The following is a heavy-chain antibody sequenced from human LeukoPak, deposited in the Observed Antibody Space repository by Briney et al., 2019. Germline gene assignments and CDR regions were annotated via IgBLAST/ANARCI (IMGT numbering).Heavy chain of an antibody. Sequence: ASVKVSCKASGYTFNGYYMHWVRQAPGQGLEWMGWINPNSGGTNYAQKFQGRVTMTRDTSISTAYMELSSLRSEDTAVYYCAREGELLWFGDHYFDYWGQGTLVTVSS. CDR1: GYTFNGYY. V-gene: IGHV1-2*02. J-gene: IGHJ4*02. CDR2: INPNSGGT. D-gene: IGHD3-10*01. CDR3: AREGELLWFGDHYFDY.